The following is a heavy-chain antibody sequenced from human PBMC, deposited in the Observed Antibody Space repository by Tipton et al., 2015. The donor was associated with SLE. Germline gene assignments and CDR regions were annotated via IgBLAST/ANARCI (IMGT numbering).Heavy chain of an antibody. CDR1: GGSISSDDYY. D-gene: IGHD6-13*01. CDR2: IYYSGST. CDR3: AREGSSSSPGLVDP. V-gene: IGHV4-61*08. J-gene: IGHJ5*02. Sequence: PGLVKPSQTLSLTCTVSGGSISSDDYYWTWIRQPPGKGLEWIGSIYYSGSTNYNPSLKSRVTISVDTSKNQFSLKLSSVTAADTAVYYCAREGSSSSPGLVDPWGQGTLVTVSS.